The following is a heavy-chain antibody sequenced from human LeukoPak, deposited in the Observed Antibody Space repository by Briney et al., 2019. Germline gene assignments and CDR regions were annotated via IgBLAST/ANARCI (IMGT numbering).Heavy chain of an antibody. CDR2: ISGGGGRT. CDR1: GFTFSSYA. Sequence: GGSLRLSCAASGFTFSSYAMSWVRQAPGKGLEWVSTISGGGGRTYSADSVKGRFTISRDNAKNTLYLQMNRLRAEDTAVYYCARGYYDYWGQGTLVTVSS. CDR3: ARGYYDY. V-gene: IGHV3-23*01. J-gene: IGHJ4*02.